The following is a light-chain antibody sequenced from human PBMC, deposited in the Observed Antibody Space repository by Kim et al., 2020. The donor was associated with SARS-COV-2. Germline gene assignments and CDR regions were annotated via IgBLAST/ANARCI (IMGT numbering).Light chain of an antibody. J-gene: IGKJ1*01. V-gene: IGKV1-39*01. CDR2: TAS. Sequence: DIQTTQSPSSLSASVGDRVTITCRASQDISRYLNWYQQKPGKAPKLLIYTASSLQSGVPSRFTGSGSETDFTLTINSLQPEDFATYYCQQTYSASRTFGQGTKVDIK. CDR3: QQTYSASRT. CDR1: QDISRY.